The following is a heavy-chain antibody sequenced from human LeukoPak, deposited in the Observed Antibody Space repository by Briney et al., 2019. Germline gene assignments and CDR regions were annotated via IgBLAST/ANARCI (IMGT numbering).Heavy chain of an antibody. V-gene: IGHV3-33*06. CDR3: AKDLNAAAPGY. CDR2: IWYDGSNK. J-gene: IGHJ4*02. D-gene: IGHD6-13*01. Sequence: GGSVRLSCAASGFTFSSYGMHWVRQAPGKGLEWVAVIWYDGSNKYYADSVKGRFTISRDNSKNTLYLQMNSLRAEDTAVYYCAKDLNAAAPGYWGQGTLVTVSS. CDR1: GFTFSSYG.